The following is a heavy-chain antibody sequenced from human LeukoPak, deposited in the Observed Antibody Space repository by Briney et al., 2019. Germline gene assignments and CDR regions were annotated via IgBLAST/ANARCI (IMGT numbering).Heavy chain of an antibody. CDR1: GCTFSSYA. CDR2: ISGSGGST. J-gene: IGHJ6*02. CDR3: AKALKSLGIAVGQSPGYYYYGMDV. D-gene: IGHD6-19*01. V-gene: IGHV3-23*01. Sequence: PGRSRRLSCAASGCTFSSYAMSWVRQAPGKGLEWVSAISGSGGSTYYADPVKGRFTISRDNSKNTLYLQMNSLRAEDTAVYYCAKALKSLGIAVGQSPGYYYYGMDVWGQKTTVTVSS.